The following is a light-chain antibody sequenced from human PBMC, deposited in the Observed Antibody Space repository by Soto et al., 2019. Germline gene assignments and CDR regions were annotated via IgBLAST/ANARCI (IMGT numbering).Light chain of an antibody. CDR3: QQRSNWPPIT. V-gene: IGKV3-11*01. CDR1: QIVKTF. Sequence: EIVLTQSPATLSLSPGERATLSCSASQIVKTFLVWYQQRPGQAPRLLIHDASHRAAGIPARFSGSGFGTDFTLTISSLEPEDAAVYYCQQRSNWPPITFGQGTRLEI. CDR2: DAS. J-gene: IGKJ5*01.